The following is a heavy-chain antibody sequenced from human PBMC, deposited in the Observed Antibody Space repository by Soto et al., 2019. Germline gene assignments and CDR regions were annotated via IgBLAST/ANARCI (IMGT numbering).Heavy chain of an antibody. D-gene: IGHD4-17*01. V-gene: IGHV1-24*01. Sequence: ASVKVSCKVSGYTLTELSMHWVRQAPGKGLEWMGGFDPEDGETIYAQKFQGRVTMTEDTSTDTAYMELSSLRSEDTAVYYCASRNDYGDPLSFDYWGQGTLVTVSS. CDR2: FDPEDGET. CDR3: ASRNDYGDPLSFDY. CDR1: GYTLTELS. J-gene: IGHJ4*02.